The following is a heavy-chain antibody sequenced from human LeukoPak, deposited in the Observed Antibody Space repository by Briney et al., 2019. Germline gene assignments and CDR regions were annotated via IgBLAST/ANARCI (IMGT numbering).Heavy chain of an antibody. J-gene: IGHJ4*02. CDR2: ISPYNGDT. CDR3: ARDGAVAAVFDY. D-gene: IGHD6-19*01. CDR1: GYTFTTYG. Sequence: ASVKVSCKASGYTFTTYGVTWVRQAPGQGLEWMEWISPYNGDTNYAQNLQGRVTLTTDTSTSTAYMELRSRRSDDTAVYYCARDGAVAAVFDYWGQGTLVTVSS. V-gene: IGHV1-18*01.